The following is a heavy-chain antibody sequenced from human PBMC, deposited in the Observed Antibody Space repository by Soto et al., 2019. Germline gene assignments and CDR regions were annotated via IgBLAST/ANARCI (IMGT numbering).Heavy chain of an antibody. V-gene: IGHV3-30*18. Sequence: GGSLRLSCAASEFPFSIYGMHLVRQSPGKGLEWVAFISYDGSDKYYADSVKGLFTISRDNSRNTLYLQMNSLRAEDTAVYYCAEVGRSGANILPHYGMDVWGELYTVTVSX. CDR2: ISYDGSDK. J-gene: IGHJ6*04. CDR3: AEVGRSGANILPHYGMDV. D-gene: IGHD3-10*01. CDR1: EFPFSIYG.